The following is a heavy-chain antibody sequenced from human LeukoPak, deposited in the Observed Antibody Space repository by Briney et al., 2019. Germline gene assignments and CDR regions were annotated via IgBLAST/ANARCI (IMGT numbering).Heavy chain of an antibody. J-gene: IGHJ4*02. Sequence: PGGSPRLSCAASGFTFSGNYMSWVRQAPGKGLEWLSVTHRGGNTYYSDSVKGRFTISRDSSKNTVFLQMDSLRAEDTAVYYCARDPGYGLGVDYGDYWGQGTLVTVSS. D-gene: IGHD3-10*01. CDR1: GFTFSGNY. CDR3: ARDPGYGLGVDYGDY. CDR2: THRGGNT. V-gene: IGHV3-66*01.